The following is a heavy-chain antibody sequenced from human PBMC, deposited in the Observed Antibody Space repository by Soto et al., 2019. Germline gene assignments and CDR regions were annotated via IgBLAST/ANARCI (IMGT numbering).Heavy chain of an antibody. D-gene: IGHD3-10*01. Sequence: SETLSLTCSGSGGSISSGDYYWSWIRQPPGKGLEWIGYIYYSGSTYYNPSLKSRVTISVDTSKNQFSLKLSSVTAADTAVYYCARGRGWLQSLGTFDYWGQGTLVTVSS. V-gene: IGHV4-30-4*01. CDR2: IYYSGST. J-gene: IGHJ4*02. CDR3: ARGRGWLQSLGTFDY. CDR1: GGSISSGDYY.